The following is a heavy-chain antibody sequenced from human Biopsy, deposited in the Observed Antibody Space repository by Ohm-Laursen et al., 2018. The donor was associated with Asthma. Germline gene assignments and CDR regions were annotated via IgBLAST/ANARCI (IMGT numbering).Heavy chain of an antibody. CDR1: GFTFNTYA. D-gene: IGHD5-24*01. CDR3: ARDMNRDGWYFDY. V-gene: IGHV3-30-3*01. CDR2: ISYDGSNK. J-gene: IGHJ4*02. Sequence: SLRLSCAASGFTFNTYAMHWVRQAPGKGLEWVAVISYDGSNKYYADPVKGRFTISRDNSKNTLYLQMNSLRGDDTAVYYCARDMNRDGWYFDYWGQGTLVTVSS.